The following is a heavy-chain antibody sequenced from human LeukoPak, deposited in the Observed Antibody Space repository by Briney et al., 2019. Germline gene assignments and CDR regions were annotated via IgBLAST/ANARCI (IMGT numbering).Heavy chain of an antibody. CDR2: IYYSGST. CDR1: GGSISSYY. D-gene: IGHD3-10*01. V-gene: IGHV4-59*01. CDR3: AKDRYYGSGSYMTFDY. Sequence: SETLSLTCTVSGGSISSYYWSWIRQPPGKGLEWIGYIYYSGSTNYNPSLKSRVTISVDTSKNQFSLKLSSVTAADTAVYYCAKDRYYGSGSYMTFDYWGQGTLVTVSS. J-gene: IGHJ4*02.